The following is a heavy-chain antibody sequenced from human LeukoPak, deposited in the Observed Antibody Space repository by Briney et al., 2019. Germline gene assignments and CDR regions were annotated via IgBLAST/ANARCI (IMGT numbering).Heavy chain of an antibody. CDR2: XXPGDSDT. V-gene: IGHV5-51*01. D-gene: IGHD2-2*01. Sequence: GESLKISCKGSGYSFTSYWIGWVRQMPGKGXXXXXXXXPGDSDTRYSPSFQGQVTISADKSISTAYLQWSSLKASDTAMYYCARQLCSSTSCYATNFDLWGRGTLVTVSS. CDR1: GYSFTSYW. CDR3: ARQLCSSTSCYATNFDL. J-gene: IGHJ2*01.